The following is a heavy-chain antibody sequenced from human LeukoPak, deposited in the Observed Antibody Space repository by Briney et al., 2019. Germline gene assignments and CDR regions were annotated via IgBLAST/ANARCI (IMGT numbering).Heavy chain of an antibody. Sequence: GGSLRLSCAASGFTFRSYGMHWVRQAPGKGLEWVAVIWYDGSNKYYADSVKGRFTVSRDNSKNTLYLQMNSLRAEDTAVYYCATAVASSSGWYADYWGQGTLVTVSS. CDR3: ATAVASSSGWYADY. CDR2: IWYDGSNK. V-gene: IGHV3-33*01. D-gene: IGHD6-19*01. CDR1: GFTFRSYG. J-gene: IGHJ4*02.